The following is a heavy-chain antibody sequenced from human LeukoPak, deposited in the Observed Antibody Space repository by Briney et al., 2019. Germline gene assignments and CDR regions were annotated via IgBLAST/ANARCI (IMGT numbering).Heavy chain of an antibody. CDR3: ARDGAGPGRAFDI. Sequence: GGSLRLSCAASGFTFSSYSMNWVRQAPGKGLEWVSSISSSSSYIYYADSVKGRFTISRDNAKNSLYLQMNGLRAEDTAVYYCARDGAGPGRAFDIWGQGTMVTVSS. J-gene: IGHJ3*02. CDR1: GFTFSSYS. V-gene: IGHV3-21*01. CDR2: ISSSSSYI.